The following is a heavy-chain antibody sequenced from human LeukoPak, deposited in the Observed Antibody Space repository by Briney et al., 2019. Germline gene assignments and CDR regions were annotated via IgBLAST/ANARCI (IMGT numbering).Heavy chain of an antibody. CDR1: GGSFSGYY. V-gene: IGHV4-34*01. J-gene: IGHJ4*02. CDR3: ARRGYCSGGSCYHSRIFDY. CDR2: INHSGST. Sequence: SETLSLTCAVYGGSFSGYYWSWIRQPPGKGLEWIGEINHSGSTSYNPSLKSRVTISVDTSKNQFSLKLSSVTAADTAVYYCARRGYCSGGSCYHSRIFDYWGQGTLVTVSS. D-gene: IGHD2-15*01.